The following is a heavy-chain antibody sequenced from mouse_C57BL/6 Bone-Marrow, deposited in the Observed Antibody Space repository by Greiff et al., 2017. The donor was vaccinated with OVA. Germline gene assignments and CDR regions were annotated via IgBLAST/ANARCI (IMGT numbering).Heavy chain of an antibody. J-gene: IGHJ4*01. V-gene: IGHV1-59*01. D-gene: IGHD1-1*01. Sequence: VQLQQPGAELVRPGPSVKLSCKASGYTFTSYWMHWVKQRPGQGLEWIGVIDPSDSYTNYNQKFKGKATLTVDTSSSTAYMQLSSLTSEDSAVYYCARGGYYYGSSYAMDYWGQGTSVTVSS. CDR1: GYTFTSYW. CDR2: IDPSDSYT. CDR3: ARGGYYYGSSYAMDY.